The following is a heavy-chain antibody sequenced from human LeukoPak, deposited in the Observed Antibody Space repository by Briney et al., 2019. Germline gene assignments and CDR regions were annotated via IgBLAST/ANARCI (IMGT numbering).Heavy chain of an antibody. CDR1: GFTFSSYG. J-gene: IGHJ6*03. CDR3: ARNPTSYYYYYYMDV. Sequence: GGSLRLSCAASGFTFSSYGMHWVRQAPGKGLKWVAFIRYDGSNKYYADSVKGRFTISRDNSKNTVYLQMNSLRAEDTAVYYCARNPTSYYYYYYMDVWGKGTTVTVSS. CDR2: IRYDGSNK. V-gene: IGHV3-30*02.